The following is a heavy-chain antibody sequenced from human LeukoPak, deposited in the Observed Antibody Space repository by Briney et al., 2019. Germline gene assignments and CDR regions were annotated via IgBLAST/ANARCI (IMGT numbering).Heavy chain of an antibody. D-gene: IGHD6-6*01. CDR2: INHSGST. CDR3: ARGLAARGWADY. J-gene: IGHJ4*02. V-gene: IGHV4-34*01. Sequence: PSETLSLTCAVYGGSFSGNYWSWIRQPPGKGLEWIGEINHSGSTNYNPSLKSRVTISVDTSKNQFSLKLSSVTAADTAVYYCARGLAARGWADYWGQGTLVTVSS. CDR1: GGSFSGNY.